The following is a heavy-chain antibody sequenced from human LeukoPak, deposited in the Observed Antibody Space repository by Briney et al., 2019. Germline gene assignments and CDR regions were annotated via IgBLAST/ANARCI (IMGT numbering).Heavy chain of an antibody. V-gene: IGHV4-31*03. D-gene: IGHD5-12*01. Sequence: SQTLSLTFTVSGGSISSGGYYWSWIRQHPGKGLEWIGYIYYSGSTYYNPSLKSRVTVSVDTSKNQFSLKLSSVTAADTAVYYCARPQRLSDFDPWGQGTLVTVSS. CDR1: GGSISSGGYY. J-gene: IGHJ5*02. CDR3: ARPQRLSDFDP. CDR2: IYYSGST.